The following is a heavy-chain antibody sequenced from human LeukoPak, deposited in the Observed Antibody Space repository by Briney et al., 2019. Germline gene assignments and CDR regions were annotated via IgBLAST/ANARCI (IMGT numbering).Heavy chain of an antibody. CDR2: ISGSGNST. CDR3: ARGYGDNYGYSYNWFDP. D-gene: IGHD5-18*01. Sequence: GGSLRLSCAASGLIVSYNYMSWVRQAPGKGLEWVAGISGSGNSTPSADSVKGRFTICRDNSKNTLYLQMNSLRAEDTAVYYCARGYGDNYGYSYNWFDPWGQGTLVTVSS. CDR1: GLIVSYNY. J-gene: IGHJ5*02. V-gene: IGHV3-23*01.